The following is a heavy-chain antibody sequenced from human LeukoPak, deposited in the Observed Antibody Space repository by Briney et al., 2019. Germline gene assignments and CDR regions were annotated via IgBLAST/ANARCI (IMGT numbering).Heavy chain of an antibody. V-gene: IGHV4-31*03. J-gene: IGHJ6*02. CDR2: IYYSGST. CDR3: ARGYGYNIRGSYGMDV. CDR1: GGSISSSSYY. D-gene: IGHD5-24*01. Sequence: PSETLSLTCTVSGGSISSSSYYWGWIRQHPGKGLEWIGYIYYSGSTYYNPSLKSRVTISVDTSKNQFSLKLSSVTAADTAVYYCARGYGYNIRGSYGMDVWGQGTTVTVSS.